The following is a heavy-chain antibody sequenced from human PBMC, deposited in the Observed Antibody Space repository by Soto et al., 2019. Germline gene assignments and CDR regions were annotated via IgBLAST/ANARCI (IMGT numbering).Heavy chain of an antibody. Sequence: QVQLVQSGAEVKKPGASVKVSCKASGYTFISYDINWLRQATGQGLEWMGWMNPNSGNTGDAQKFQGRLTLTRDTSISTAYMELSSLTSEDTAVYYCARSGSGWSASFDDWGQGTLVTVSS. J-gene: IGHJ4*02. CDR1: GYTFISYD. CDR3: ARSGSGWSASFDD. D-gene: IGHD6-19*01. V-gene: IGHV1-8*01. CDR2: MNPNSGNT.